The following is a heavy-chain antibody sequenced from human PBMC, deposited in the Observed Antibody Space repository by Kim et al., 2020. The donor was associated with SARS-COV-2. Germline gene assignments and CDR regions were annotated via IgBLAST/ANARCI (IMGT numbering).Heavy chain of an antibody. CDR3: AKGSSNWYPRDWFDP. V-gene: IGHV3-23*01. Sequence: NSLKGRFTIPKANSKNTLYLQMNRLRVEDTAVYYCAKGSSNWYPRDWFDPWGQGTLVIVSS. D-gene: IGHD6-13*01. J-gene: IGHJ5*02.